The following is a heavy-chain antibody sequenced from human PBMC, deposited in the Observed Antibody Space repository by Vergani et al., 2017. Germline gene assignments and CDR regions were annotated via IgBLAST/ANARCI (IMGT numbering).Heavy chain of an antibody. J-gene: IGHJ4*02. Sequence: QLQLQQSGPGLVKPSETLFLTCTVSADSISSGCYYWGWIRQPPGKSLEWIGSIYYSGLTYYNPSLKSRVAISVDTSKNQFSLKVTSVTDADTAVYFCARQRPGSGWSPGDFDDWGQGILVTVSS. V-gene: IGHV4-39*01. D-gene: IGHD6-19*01. CDR1: ADSISSGCYY. CDR2: IYYSGLT. CDR3: ARQRPGSGWSPGDFDD.